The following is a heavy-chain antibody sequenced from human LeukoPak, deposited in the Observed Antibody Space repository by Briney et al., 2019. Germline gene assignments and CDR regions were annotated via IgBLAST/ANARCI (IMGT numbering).Heavy chain of an antibody. CDR3: AREVLGYSSSSDY. V-gene: IGHV3-64*01. CDR2: ISGNGGGT. J-gene: IGHJ4*02. CDR1: GFTFSSYT. D-gene: IGHD6-6*01. Sequence: GGSLRLSCTASGFTFSSYTMHWVRQAPGKGLEYVSGISGNGGGTYYANSVKGRFTISRDNSKNTLHLQMGSLRAEDMAVYYCAREVLGYSSSSDYWGQGTLVTVSS.